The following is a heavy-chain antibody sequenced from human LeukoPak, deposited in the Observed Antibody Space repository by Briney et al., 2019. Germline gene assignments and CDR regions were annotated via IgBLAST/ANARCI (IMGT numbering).Heavy chain of an antibody. V-gene: IGHV3-74*01. CDR3: ARSIRYCSSTSCYIQDAFDI. J-gene: IGHJ3*02. D-gene: IGHD2-2*02. CDR2: INSDGSST. Sequence: GGSLGLSCAASGFTFSSYWMHWVRQAPGKGLVWVPRINSDGSSTSYADSVKGRFTISRDNAKNTLYLQMNSLRAEDTAVYYCARSIRYCSSTSCYIQDAFDIWGQGTMVTVSS. CDR1: GFTFSSYW.